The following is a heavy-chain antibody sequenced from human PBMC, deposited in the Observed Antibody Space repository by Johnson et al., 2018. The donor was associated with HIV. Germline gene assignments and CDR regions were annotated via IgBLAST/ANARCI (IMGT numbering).Heavy chain of an antibody. V-gene: IGHV3-66*01. CDR1: AFTFSSNY. D-gene: IGHD3-10*01. CDR2: IYSGGST. CDR3: ARGVDGAFDI. J-gene: IGHJ3*02. Sequence: MLLVESGGGVVQPGRSLRLSCAASAFTFSSNYMSWVRQAPGKGLEWVSVIYSGGSTYYADSVKGRFTISRDNSKNTLYLQMNSLRAEDTAVYYCARGVDGAFDIWGQGTMVTVSS.